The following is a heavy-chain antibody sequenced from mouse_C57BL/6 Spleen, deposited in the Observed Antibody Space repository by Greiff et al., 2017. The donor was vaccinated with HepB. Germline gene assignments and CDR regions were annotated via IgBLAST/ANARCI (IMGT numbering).Heavy chain of an antibody. V-gene: IGHV1-55*01. CDR1: GYTFTSYW. Sequence: QVQLQQPGAELVKPGSSVKLSCKASGYTFTSYWITWVKQRPGQGLEWIGDIYPGSGTTNYNEKFKSKATLTVDTSSSTAYMQLSSLTSEDSAVYYGAGSDYYGSSYGYWGQGTTLTVSS. CDR2: IYPGSGTT. D-gene: IGHD1-1*01. J-gene: IGHJ2*01. CDR3: AGSDYYGSSYGY.